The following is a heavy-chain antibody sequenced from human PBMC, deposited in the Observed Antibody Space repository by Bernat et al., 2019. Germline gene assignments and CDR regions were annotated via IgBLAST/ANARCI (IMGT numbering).Heavy chain of an antibody. Sequence: EVQLVESGGGLVQPGGSLRLSCAASGFTFSSYWMHWVRQAPGKGLVWVSRINSDGSSTSYAESVKGRFTSSRDDAKNTLYLKMNSLRAEDTAVYYCARGPGYGDYFDYWGQGTLVTVSS. CDR3: ARGPGYGDYFDY. CDR2: INSDGSST. CDR1: GFTFSSYW. D-gene: IGHD4-17*01. V-gene: IGHV3-74*01. J-gene: IGHJ4*02.